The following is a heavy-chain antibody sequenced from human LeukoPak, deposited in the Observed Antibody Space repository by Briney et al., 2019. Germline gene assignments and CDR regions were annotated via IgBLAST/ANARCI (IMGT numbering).Heavy chain of an antibody. J-gene: IGHJ4*02. Sequence: PSETLSLTCTVPGGSISSYYWSWIRQPPGKGLEWIGYIYYSGSTNYNPSLKSRVTISVDTSKNQFSLKLSSVTAADTAVYYCARMGQWELLRALDYWGQGTLVTVSS. CDR3: ARMGQWELLRALDY. CDR1: GGSISSYY. CDR2: IYYSGST. V-gene: IGHV4-59*01. D-gene: IGHD1-26*01.